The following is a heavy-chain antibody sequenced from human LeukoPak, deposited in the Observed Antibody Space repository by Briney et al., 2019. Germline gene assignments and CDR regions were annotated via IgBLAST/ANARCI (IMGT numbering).Heavy chain of an antibody. CDR2: IYTSGST. CDR1: GGSISSGSYY. Sequence: TLSLTCTVSGGSISSGSYYWSWIRQPAGKGLEWIGRIYTSGSTNYNPSLKSRVTISVDTSKNQFSLKLSSVTAADTAVYYCARQANYYDSSGYYRHWDQGTLVTVSS. J-gene: IGHJ4*02. CDR3: ARQANYYDSSGYYRH. V-gene: IGHV4-61*02. D-gene: IGHD3-22*01.